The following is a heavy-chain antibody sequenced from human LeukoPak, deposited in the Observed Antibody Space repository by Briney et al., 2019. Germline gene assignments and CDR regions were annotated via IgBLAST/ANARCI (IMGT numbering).Heavy chain of an antibody. CDR1: GFTFSSYG. V-gene: IGHV3-33*01. CDR2: IWYDGSNK. J-gene: IGHJ6*02. CDR3: ARVMTTVINNPYYYGMDV. Sequence: GGSLRLSCAASGFTFSSYGMHWVRQAPGKGLEWVAVIWYDGSNKYYADSVKGRFTISRDNSKNTLYLQMNSLRAEDTAVYYCARVMTTVINNPYYYGMDVWGQGTTVTVSS. D-gene: IGHD4-17*01.